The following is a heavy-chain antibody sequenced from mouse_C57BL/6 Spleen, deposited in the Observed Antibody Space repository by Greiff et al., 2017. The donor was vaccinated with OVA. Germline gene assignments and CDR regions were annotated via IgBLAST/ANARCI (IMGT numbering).Heavy chain of an antibody. Sequence: QVQLQQPGAELVRPGSSVKLSCKASGYTFTSYWMDWVKQRPGQGLEWIGNLYPSDSETHYNQKFKDKATLTVDKSSSTAYMQLSSLTSEDSAVYYCARSYSNSWYFDVWGTGTTVTVSS. V-gene: IGHV1-61*01. D-gene: IGHD2-5*01. CDR3: ARSYSNSWYFDV. J-gene: IGHJ1*03. CDR2: LYPSDSET. CDR1: GYTFTSYW.